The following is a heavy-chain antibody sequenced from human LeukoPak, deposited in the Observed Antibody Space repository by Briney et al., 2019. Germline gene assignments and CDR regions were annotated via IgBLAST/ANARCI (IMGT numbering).Heavy chain of an antibody. CDR2: INPNTGGT. D-gene: IGHD2-2*01. V-gene: IGHV1-2*02. J-gene: IGHJ5*02. CDR1: RYTFTVYY. Sequence: ASVNLSCKSSRYTFTVYYLHWVRQAPGQGLEWMGWINPNTGGTKYAQKFQGRVTMTRDTSISTAYTEVTRLTTDDTAVYYCASSFVTAAQRLSSWGQGTLVTVSS. CDR3: ASSFVTAAQRLSS.